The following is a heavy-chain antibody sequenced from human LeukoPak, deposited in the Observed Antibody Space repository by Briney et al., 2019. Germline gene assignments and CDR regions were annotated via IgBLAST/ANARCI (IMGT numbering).Heavy chain of an antibody. D-gene: IGHD3-3*01. V-gene: IGHV1-18*01. CDR1: GYTFTSYG. CDR2: ISAYNGNT. CDR3: AREWRSGITIFGVVAHFDY. J-gene: IGHJ4*02. Sequence: ASVKVSCKASGYTFTSYGISWVRQAPGQGLEWMGWISAYNGNTNYAQKLQGRVTMTTDTSTSTAYMELRSLRSDDTAVYYCAREWRSGITIFGVVAHFDYWGQGTLVTVSS.